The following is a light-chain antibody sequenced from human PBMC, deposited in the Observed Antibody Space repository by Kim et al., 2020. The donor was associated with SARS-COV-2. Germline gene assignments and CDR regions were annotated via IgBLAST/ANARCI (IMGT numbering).Light chain of an antibody. J-gene: IGKJ1*01. Sequence: SASVGDRITITCRASQSISTWLAWYQQKPGKAPKLLIYKASSLESGVPSRFSGSGSGTEFTLTISSLQPDDFATYYCQQYSSSWTFGQGTKVDIK. V-gene: IGKV1-5*03. CDR3: QQYSSSWT. CDR2: KAS. CDR1: QSISTW.